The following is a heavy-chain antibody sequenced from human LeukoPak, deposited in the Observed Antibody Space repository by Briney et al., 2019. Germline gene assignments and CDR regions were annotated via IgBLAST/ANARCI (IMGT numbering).Heavy chain of an antibody. CDR3: ARDPGIAV. CDR1: GYSISSGYY. Sequence: SETLSLTCTVSGYSISSGYYWGWIRQPPGKGLEWIGSIYHSGSTYYNPSLKSRVTISVDTSKNQFSLKLSSVTAADTAVYYCARDPGIAVWGQGTLVTVSS. J-gene: IGHJ4*02. V-gene: IGHV4-38-2*02. D-gene: IGHD6-19*01. CDR2: IYHSGST.